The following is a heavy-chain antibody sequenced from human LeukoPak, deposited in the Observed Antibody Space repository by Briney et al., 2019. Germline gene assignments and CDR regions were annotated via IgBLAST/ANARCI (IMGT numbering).Heavy chain of an antibody. V-gene: IGHV4-61*02. Sequence: PSETLSLTCTVSGGSISSGSYYWSWIRQPAGKGLEWIGRIYSSGSTNYNPSLKSRVTISVDTSKNQFSLKLSSVTAADTAVYYCARVSVLTGTRTPELLAYNWFDPWGQGTLVTVSS. CDR3: ARVSVLTGTRTPELLAYNWFDP. CDR2: IYSSGST. CDR1: GGSISSGSYY. J-gene: IGHJ5*02. D-gene: IGHD1-20*01.